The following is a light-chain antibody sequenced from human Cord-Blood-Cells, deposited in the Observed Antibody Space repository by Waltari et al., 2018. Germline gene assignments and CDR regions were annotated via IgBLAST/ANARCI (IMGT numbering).Light chain of an antibody. V-gene: IGLV6-57*01. J-gene: IGLJ3*02. CDR2: EVN. CDR3: QSYDSSNQV. Sequence: NFMLTQPHSVSESPGKTVTISCTRSSGSIASNYVQWYQQRPGSSPTTVIYEVNQRPSGAPDRFSGSIDSSSNSASLTSSGLKTEDEADYYCQSYDSSNQVFGGGTKLTVL. CDR1: SGSIASNY.